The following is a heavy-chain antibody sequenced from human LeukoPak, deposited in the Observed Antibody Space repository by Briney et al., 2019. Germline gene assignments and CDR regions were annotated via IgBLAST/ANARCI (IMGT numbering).Heavy chain of an antibody. J-gene: IGHJ4*02. V-gene: IGHV4-4*02. CDR3: SRENGTFSPFGY. Sequence: SETLSLTCGVSGGSISNTNWWSWVRQPPGQGLEWIGEISLTGLTHYNPSLESRVTVSLDKSKNRLSLNLTSVTAADTAVYYCSRENGTFSPFGYWGQGTLVTVLS. CDR1: GGSISNTNW. CDR2: ISLTGLT. D-gene: IGHD1-26*01.